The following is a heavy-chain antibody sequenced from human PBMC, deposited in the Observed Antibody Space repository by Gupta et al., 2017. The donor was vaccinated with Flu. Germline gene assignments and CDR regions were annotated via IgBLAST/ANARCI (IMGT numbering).Heavy chain of an antibody. CDR1: SGVG. J-gene: IGHJ5*02. V-gene: IGHV2-5*02. D-gene: IGHD6-19*01. CDR3: ASRPPSAGGLVWFDP. CDR2: IYWDDDK. Sequence: SGVGVAWIRRTPGRAPEWLAHIYWDDDKRYSPSLRNRLTITKDASKNQVILTLANVDVLDTGTYHCASRPPSAGGLVWFDPWGQGTRVVVS.